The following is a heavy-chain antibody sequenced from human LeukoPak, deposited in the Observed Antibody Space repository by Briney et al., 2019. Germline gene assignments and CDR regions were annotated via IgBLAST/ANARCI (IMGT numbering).Heavy chain of an antibody. CDR2: SWYDGSKA. J-gene: IGHJ6*02. V-gene: IGHV3-33*01. D-gene: IGHD2-2*02. Sequence: GGSLRLSCEASGFTFSDYGIHWVRQTPDKAREWVALSWYDGSKAYYADSVKGRFTVSRDNSKNSLYLQMDSLRAGDTAVYYCARGTRAYYTVMDVWGQGTTVTVSS. CDR1: GFTFSDYG. CDR3: ARGTRAYYTVMDV.